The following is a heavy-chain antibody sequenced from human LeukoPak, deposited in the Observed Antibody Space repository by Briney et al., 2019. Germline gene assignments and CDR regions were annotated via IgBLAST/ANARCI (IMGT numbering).Heavy chain of an antibody. CDR2: IWYEESNK. CDR3: AKEQVGGSGYCCPLAY. Sequence: GRSLSLSCGASVFTFSSYGMHWVRQAPGKGGEWVAVIWYEESNKYYADSVEGRFTISRDSSKHTLYVHVKTLRAEDTCVFYCAKEQVGGSGYCCPLAYWGQGTLVTVSS. J-gene: IGHJ4*02. CDR1: VFTFSSYG. V-gene: IGHV3-33*06. D-gene: IGHD3-22*01.